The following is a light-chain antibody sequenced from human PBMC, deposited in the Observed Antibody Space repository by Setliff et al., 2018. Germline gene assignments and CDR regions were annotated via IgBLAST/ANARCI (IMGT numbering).Light chain of an antibody. J-gene: IGLJ1*01. Sequence: QSALTQHASVSGSPGQSITISCSGTSSDVGSYDLVSWYQQHPGKAPKLIIYAVSDRPSGVSNRFSGSKSGNTASLTISGLQAEDEADYYCCSYTISSTRVFGTGTKVTVL. V-gene: IGLV2-14*03. CDR3: CSYTISSTRV. CDR2: AVS. CDR1: SSDVGSYDL.